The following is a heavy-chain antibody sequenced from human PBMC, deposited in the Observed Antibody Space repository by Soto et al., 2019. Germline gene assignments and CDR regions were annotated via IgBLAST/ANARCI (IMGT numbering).Heavy chain of an antibody. V-gene: IGHV3-23*01. Sequence: EVRLLESGGGLVQPGGSLRLSCAASGFTFSVYAMSWVRQAPGKGLEWVSGISGSGDSTHYADSVKGRFTVSRDNSTSMLSLQTNSLRAEDTAIYYCAKALYGGFTYWGQGTLVTVSS. D-gene: IGHD3-10*01. CDR3: AKALYGGFTY. J-gene: IGHJ4*02. CDR1: GFTFSVYA. CDR2: ISGSGDST.